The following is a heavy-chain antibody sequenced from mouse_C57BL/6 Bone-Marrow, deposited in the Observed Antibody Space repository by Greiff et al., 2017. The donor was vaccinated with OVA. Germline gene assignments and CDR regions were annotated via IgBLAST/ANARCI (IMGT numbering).Heavy chain of an antibody. D-gene: IGHD1-1*02. Sequence: EVQLQESGAELVRPGASVKLSCTASGFNIKDDYMHWVKQRPEQGLEWIGWIDPENGDTEYASKFQGKATITADTTSNTVYLQLSSLTSEDTAVYYNATVGRLTNGGQGTTLTGSS. V-gene: IGHV14-4*01. J-gene: IGHJ2*01. CDR1: GFNIKDDY. CDR3: ATVGRLTN. CDR2: IDPENGDT.